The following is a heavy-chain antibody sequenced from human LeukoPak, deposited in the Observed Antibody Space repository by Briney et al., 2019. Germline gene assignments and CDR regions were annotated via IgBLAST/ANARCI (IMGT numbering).Heavy chain of an antibody. V-gene: IGHV3-53*01. Sequence: GGSLRLSCAASGLSVSNNYMSWVRQAPGKGLEWVSVMYSGGSTYYADSVQGRFSISRDNSKNTVDLQMNSLRAEDTAVYYCAKGDFYGDYPYGMDVWGQGTTVTVSS. CDR2: MYSGGST. CDR3: AKGDFYGDYPYGMDV. J-gene: IGHJ6*02. CDR1: GLSVSNNY. D-gene: IGHD3-3*01.